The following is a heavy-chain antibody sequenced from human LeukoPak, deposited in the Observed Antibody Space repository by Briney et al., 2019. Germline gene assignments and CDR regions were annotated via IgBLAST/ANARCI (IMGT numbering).Heavy chain of an antibody. CDR3: ARVPYSSGWDQNDAFDI. D-gene: IGHD6-19*01. Sequence: PSETLSLTCTVSGGSISSYYWSWIRQPPGKGLEWIGYIYYSGSTNYNPSLKSRVTISVDTSKNQFSLKLSSVTAADTAVYYCARVPYSSGWDQNDAFDIWGQGTMVTVSS. CDR2: IYYSGST. CDR1: GGSISSYY. V-gene: IGHV4-59*01. J-gene: IGHJ3*02.